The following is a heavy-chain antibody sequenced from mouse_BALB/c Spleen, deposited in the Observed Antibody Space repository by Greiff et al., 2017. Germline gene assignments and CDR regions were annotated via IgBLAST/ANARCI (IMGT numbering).Heavy chain of an antibody. J-gene: IGHJ3*01. CDR2: INPSNGGT. Sequence: QVQLQQSGAELVKPGASVKLSCKASGYTFTSYYMYWVKQRPGQGLEWIGEINPSNGGTNFNEKFKSKATLTVDKSSSTAYMQLSSLTSEDSAVYYCTRYSAYYRYDDQAWFAYWGQGTLVTVSA. D-gene: IGHD2-14*01. V-gene: IGHV1S81*02. CDR3: TRYSAYYRYDDQAWFAY. CDR1: GYTFTSYY.